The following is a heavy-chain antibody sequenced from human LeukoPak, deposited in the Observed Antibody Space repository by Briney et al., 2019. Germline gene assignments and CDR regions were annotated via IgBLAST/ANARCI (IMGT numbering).Heavy chain of an antibody. Sequence: PGGSLRLSCAASGFTFSSYWMHWVRQAPGKGLVWVSRINSDGSSTIYAESVKGRFTISRDNAKNTLYLQMNSLRAEDTAVYYCARSYSSSWYRDSYYYYMDVWGKGTTVTVSS. J-gene: IGHJ6*03. D-gene: IGHD6-13*01. CDR2: INSDGSST. V-gene: IGHV3-74*01. CDR1: GFTFSSYW. CDR3: ARSYSSSWYRDSYYYYMDV.